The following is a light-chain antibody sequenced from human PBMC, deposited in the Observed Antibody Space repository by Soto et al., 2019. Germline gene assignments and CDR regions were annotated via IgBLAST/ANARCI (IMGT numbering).Light chain of an antibody. CDR3: QQRTNWPLT. V-gene: IGKV3-11*01. CDR1: QSISTS. J-gene: IGKJ4*01. Sequence: EIVLTQSPGTLSLSPGERATLSCRASQSISTSLAWYQQKPGQAPRLLIYDASKRATGIPARFSGSGFGTDFTLTISSLEPEDFAVYYCQQRTNWPLTFGGGTKVEIK. CDR2: DAS.